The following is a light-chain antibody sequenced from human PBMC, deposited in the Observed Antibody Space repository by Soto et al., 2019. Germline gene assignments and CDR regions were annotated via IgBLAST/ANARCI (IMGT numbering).Light chain of an antibody. CDR3: AVWDDGLSGWV. CDR2: ANF. J-gene: IGLJ2*01. V-gene: IGLV1-44*01. CDR1: DSNIGSNT. Sequence: QSVLTQAPSASGTPGQSVTISCSGSDSNIGSNTVNWYQQLPGRAPTLLIYANFQRSSGVPDRFSASKSGTSASLAISGLQSEDEAHYYCAVWDDGLSGWVFGRGTKLTVL.